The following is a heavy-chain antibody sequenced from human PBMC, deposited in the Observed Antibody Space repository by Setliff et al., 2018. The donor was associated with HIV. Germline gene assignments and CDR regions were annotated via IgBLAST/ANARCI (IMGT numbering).Heavy chain of an antibody. V-gene: IGHV1-69*13. CDR1: GGTLSTYA. CDR2: IIPIFGTA. Sequence: SVKVSCKASGGTLSTYAIDWVRQAPGQGLEWMGGIIPIFGTANYAQKFQGRVTLTADESTATVHMELTGLRSEDTAVYYCVRGVTRDSSGYYRDEYFQYWGQGTLVTVSS. CDR3: VRGVTRDSSGYYRDEYFQY. J-gene: IGHJ1*01. D-gene: IGHD3-22*01.